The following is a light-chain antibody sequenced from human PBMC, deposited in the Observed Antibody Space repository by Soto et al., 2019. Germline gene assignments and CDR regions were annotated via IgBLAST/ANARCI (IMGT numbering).Light chain of an antibody. Sequence: DIQMTQSPSTLSASVGDRVTITCRASQSISSWLAWYQQKPGKAPRFLIYVASSLQSEVPSRFSGSGSGTDFTLTITSLQPEYFATYYCQQSYGTPITFGQGTRLEIK. V-gene: IGKV1-39*01. CDR2: VAS. CDR1: QSISSW. CDR3: QQSYGTPIT. J-gene: IGKJ5*01.